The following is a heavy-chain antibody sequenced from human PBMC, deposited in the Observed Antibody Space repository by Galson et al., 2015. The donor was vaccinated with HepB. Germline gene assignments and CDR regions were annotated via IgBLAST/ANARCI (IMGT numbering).Heavy chain of an antibody. J-gene: IGHJ3*02. V-gene: IGHV3-48*01. CDR1: GFTFSGYS. CDR3: ARATEESYGSGSYQHAFDI. Sequence: SLRLSCAASGFTFSGYSMNWVRQAPGKGLEWVSYISSSSSTIYYADSVKGRFTISRDNAKNSLYLQMNSLRAEDTAVYYCARATEESYGSGSYQHAFDIWGQGTMVTVSS. CDR2: ISSSSSTI. D-gene: IGHD3-10*01.